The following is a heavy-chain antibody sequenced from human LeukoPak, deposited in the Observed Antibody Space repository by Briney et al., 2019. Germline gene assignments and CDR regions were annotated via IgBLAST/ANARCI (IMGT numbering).Heavy chain of an antibody. CDR1: GYTFTSYD. Sequence: ASVKVSCKASGYTFTSYDINWWRQATGQGGEWRGWMNPNSGNTGDAQKFQGRVTMTRNTSISTAYMELSSLRSEDTAVYYCATNAGYCSSPSCPEYYYYGMDVWGQGTTVTVSS. CDR2: MNPNSGNT. D-gene: IGHD2-2*01. J-gene: IGHJ6*02. CDR3: ATNAGYCSSPSCPEYYYYGMDV. V-gene: IGHV1-8*01.